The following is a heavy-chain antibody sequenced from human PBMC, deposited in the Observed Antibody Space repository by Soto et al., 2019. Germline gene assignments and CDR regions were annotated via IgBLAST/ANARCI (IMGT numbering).Heavy chain of an antibody. V-gene: IGHV3-23*01. CDR1: GFAFNDFA. CDR3: AKGASHAPFEK. J-gene: IGHJ4*02. Sequence: GGSLRLSCAASGFAFNDFAVSWVRQAPGKGPEWLSTISGSGDKTFHSDSVKGRFDISRDNSNNKMFLQMNSLRAEDTAIYYCAKGASHAPFEKWGRGTLVTVSS. CDR2: ISGSGDKT.